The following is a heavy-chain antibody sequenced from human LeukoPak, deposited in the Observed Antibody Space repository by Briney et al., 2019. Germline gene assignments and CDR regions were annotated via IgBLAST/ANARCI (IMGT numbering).Heavy chain of an antibody. CDR1: GFTFSSYA. CDR2: ISGSGGST. D-gene: IGHD1-20*01. CDR3: ANLRNWPWFDP. Sequence: GGSLRLSCAASGFTFSSYAMSWVRQAPGKGLEWVSAISGSGGSTYYADSVKGRFTISRDNSKNTLYLQMNGLRAEDTAVYYCANLRNWPWFDPWGQGTLVTVSS. V-gene: IGHV3-23*01. J-gene: IGHJ5*02.